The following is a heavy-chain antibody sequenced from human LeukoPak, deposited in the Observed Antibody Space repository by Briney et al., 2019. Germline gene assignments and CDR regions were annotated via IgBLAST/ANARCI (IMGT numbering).Heavy chain of an antibody. Sequence: PSETLSLTCAVYGGSFSGYYWSWIRQPPGKGLEWIGEINHSGSTNYNPSLKSRVTISVDTSKNQFSLELSSVTAADTAVYYCARGKQWLAPRRAFDIWGQGTMVTVSS. D-gene: IGHD6-19*01. CDR3: ARGKQWLAPRRAFDI. V-gene: IGHV4-34*01. CDR2: INHSGST. J-gene: IGHJ3*02. CDR1: GGSFSGYY.